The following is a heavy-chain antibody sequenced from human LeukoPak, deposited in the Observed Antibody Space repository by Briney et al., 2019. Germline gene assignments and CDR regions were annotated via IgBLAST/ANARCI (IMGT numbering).Heavy chain of an antibody. V-gene: IGHV6-1*01. D-gene: IGHD5-12*01. CDR2: TYYRSKWYN. CDR1: GDSVSSNSAA. J-gene: IGHJ6*02. CDR3: ARDPFEYSGYDLPPYYYYGMDV. Sequence: SQTLSLTCAFSGDSVSSNSAAWNWIRQSPSRGLEWLGRTYYRSKWYNDYAVSVKSRITINPDTSKNQFSLQLNSVTPEDTAVYYCARDPFEYSGYDLPPYYYYGMDVWRQGTTVTVSS.